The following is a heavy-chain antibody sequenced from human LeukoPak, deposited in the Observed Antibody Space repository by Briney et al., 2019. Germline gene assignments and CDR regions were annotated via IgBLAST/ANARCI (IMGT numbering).Heavy chain of an antibody. V-gene: IGHV3-66*01. Sequence: GGSLRLSCAASGFTVSSNYMSWVRQAPGKGLEWVSVIYSGGSTYYADSVKGRFTISRDNSKNTLYLQMNSLRAEDTAVYYCARDQARHDSGGYYDYYYYYYGMDVWGQGTTVTVSS. D-gene: IGHD3-22*01. CDR2: IYSGGST. CDR3: ARDQARHDSGGYYDYYYYYYGMDV. J-gene: IGHJ6*02. CDR1: GFTVSSNY.